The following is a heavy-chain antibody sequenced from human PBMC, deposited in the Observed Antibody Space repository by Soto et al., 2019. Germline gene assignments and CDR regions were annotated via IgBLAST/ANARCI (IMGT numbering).Heavy chain of an antibody. Sequence: ASVKVSCKASGYTFTSYYMHWVRQAPEQGLEWMGIINPSGGSTSYAQKFQGRVTMTRDTSTSTVYMELSSLRSEDTAVYYCARDWYGDYVDYWGQGTLVTVSS. CDR1: GYTFTSYY. J-gene: IGHJ4*02. V-gene: IGHV1-46*01. CDR3: ARDWYGDYVDY. CDR2: INPSGGST. D-gene: IGHD4-17*01.